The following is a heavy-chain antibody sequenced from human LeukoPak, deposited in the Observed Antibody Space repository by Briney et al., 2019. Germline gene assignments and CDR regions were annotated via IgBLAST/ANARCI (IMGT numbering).Heavy chain of an antibody. CDR1: GYTFTVYY. V-gene: IGHV1-2*06. CDR2: INPNSGGT. CDR3: ARGYVEMATMGQGY. D-gene: IGHD5-24*01. J-gene: IGHJ4*02. Sequence: ASVKVSCKASGYTFTVYYMHWVPQAPGQGLECTGRINPNSGGTNYAQKFQGRVTMTRDTSISTAYMELSRLRSDDTAVYYCARGYVEMATMGQGYWGQGTLVTVSS.